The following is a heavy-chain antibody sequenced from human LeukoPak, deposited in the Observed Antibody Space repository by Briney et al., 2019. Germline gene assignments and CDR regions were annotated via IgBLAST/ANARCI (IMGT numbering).Heavy chain of an antibody. V-gene: IGHV1-2*02. Sequence: GASVKVSCKASGYTFTSYYMHWVRQAPGQGLEWMGWINPNSGDTNYAQKFQGRVTMTRDTSISTAYMELSRLRSDDTAVYYCARDGVLRYFDWLLDSWFDPWGRGTLVTVSS. CDR2: INPNSGDT. CDR3: ARDGVLRYFDWLLDSWFDP. CDR1: GYTFTSYY. J-gene: IGHJ5*02. D-gene: IGHD3-9*01.